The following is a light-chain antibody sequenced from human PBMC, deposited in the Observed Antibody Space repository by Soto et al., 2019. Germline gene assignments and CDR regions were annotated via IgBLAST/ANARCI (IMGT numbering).Light chain of an antibody. V-gene: IGKV3-11*01. CDR3: QQRSNWPMYT. J-gene: IGKJ2*01. CDR1: QSVSSY. Sequence: EIVLTQSPATLSLSPGERATLSCRASQSVSSYLAWYQQKPGQAPRLLIYDASNRATGIPARFSGSGSGTDSTLTISSLEPEDCAVYYCQQRSNWPMYTFGQRTKLEIK. CDR2: DAS.